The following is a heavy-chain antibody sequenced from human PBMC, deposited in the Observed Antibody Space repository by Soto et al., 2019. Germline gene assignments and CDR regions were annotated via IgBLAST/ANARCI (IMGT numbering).Heavy chain of an antibody. D-gene: IGHD6-19*01. Sequence: GGSLRLSCAASGFTFRSYGMHWVRQAPGKGLEWVAVISYDGSNKYYADSVKGRFTISRDNSKNTLYLQMNSLRAEDTAVYYCAKDRATVAGSGMDVWGQGTTVTVSS. V-gene: IGHV3-30*18. CDR1: GFTFRSYG. J-gene: IGHJ6*02. CDR2: ISYDGSNK. CDR3: AKDRATVAGSGMDV.